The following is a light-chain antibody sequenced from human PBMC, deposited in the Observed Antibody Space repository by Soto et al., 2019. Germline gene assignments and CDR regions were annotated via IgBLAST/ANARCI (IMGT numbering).Light chain of an antibody. CDR1: SSDVGGYNY. V-gene: IGLV2-14*01. CDR3: SSYTSSGTLYV. J-gene: IGLJ1*01. CDR2: DVS. Sequence: QSALTQPASVSGSPGQSITISCTGTSSDVGGYNYVSWYQQHPGKAPKLMIYDVSNRPSGVSNRFSGSKSGNTASLTISGLHAEDEADYYYSSYTSSGTLYVFGTGTKLTVL.